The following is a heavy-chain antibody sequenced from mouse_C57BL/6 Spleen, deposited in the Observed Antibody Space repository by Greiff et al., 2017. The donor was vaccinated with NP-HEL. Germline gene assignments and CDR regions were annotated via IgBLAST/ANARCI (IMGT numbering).Heavy chain of an antibody. CDR1: GYTFTDYE. CDR2: IDPETGGT. CDR3: TITEGGY. J-gene: IGHJ2*01. Sequence: LVESGAELVRPGASVTLSCKASGYTFTDYEMHWVKQTPVHGLEWIGAIDPETGGTAYNQKFKGKAILTADKSSSTAYMELRSLTSEDSAVYYCTITEGGYWGQGTTLTVSS. V-gene: IGHV1-15*01.